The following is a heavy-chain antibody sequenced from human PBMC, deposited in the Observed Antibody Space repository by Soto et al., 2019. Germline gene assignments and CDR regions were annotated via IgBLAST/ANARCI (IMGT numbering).Heavy chain of an antibody. J-gene: IGHJ3*02. Sequence: GGSLRLSCAASGFTFSSYAMSWFRQAPGKGLEWVGFIRSKAYGGTTEYAASVKGRFTISRDDSKSIAYLQMNSLKTEDTAVYYCTRDEDYYDSSAPPSIWGQGTMVTVSS. CDR1: GFTFSSYA. V-gene: IGHV3-49*03. CDR2: IRSKAYGGTT. D-gene: IGHD3-22*01. CDR3: TRDEDYYDSSAPPSI.